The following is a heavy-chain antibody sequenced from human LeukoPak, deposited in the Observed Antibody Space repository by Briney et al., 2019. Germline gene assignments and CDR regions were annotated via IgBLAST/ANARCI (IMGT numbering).Heavy chain of an antibody. J-gene: IGHJ4*02. Sequence: ASVKVSCKASGYTFTSYGISWVRQAPGQGLEWMGWISAYNGNTNYAQKLQGRVTMTTDTSTSTAYMELRSLRSDDTAVYYCARAEGLSYYDSSGYGLFDYWGQGTLVTVSS. CDR2: ISAYNGNT. CDR3: ARAEGLSYYDSSGYGLFDY. D-gene: IGHD3-22*01. CDR1: GYTFTSYG. V-gene: IGHV1-18*01.